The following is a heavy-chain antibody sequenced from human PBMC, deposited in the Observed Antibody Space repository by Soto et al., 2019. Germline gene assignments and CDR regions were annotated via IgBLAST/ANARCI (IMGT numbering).Heavy chain of an antibody. V-gene: IGHV4-59*01. CDR3: ARYVNPYDTAVWFDP. Sequence: SETLSLTCTVSGGSTRNYFWSWIRQPPGKGLEWIGCIYYSGTTNYNSSLKSRVTISLDTSKNQFSLRLRSVTAADTAVYYCARYVNPYDTAVWFDPWGQGTLVTVST. CDR2: IYYSGTT. D-gene: IGHD3-9*01. J-gene: IGHJ5*02. CDR1: GGSTRNYF.